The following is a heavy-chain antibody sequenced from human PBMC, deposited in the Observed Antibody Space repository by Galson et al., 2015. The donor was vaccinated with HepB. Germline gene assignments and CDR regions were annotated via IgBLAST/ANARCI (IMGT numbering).Heavy chain of an antibody. CDR2: IIPILGIA. V-gene: IGHV1-69*04. J-gene: IGHJ6*02. CDR3: ARAPSGSYSKTYYYYGMDV. Sequence: SVKVSCKASGGTFSSYAISWVRQAPGQGLEWMGRIIPILGIANYAQKFQGRVTITADKSTSTAYMELSSLRSEDTAVYYCARAPSGSYSKTYYYYGMDVWGQGTTVTVSS. CDR1: GGTFSSYA. D-gene: IGHD3-10*01.